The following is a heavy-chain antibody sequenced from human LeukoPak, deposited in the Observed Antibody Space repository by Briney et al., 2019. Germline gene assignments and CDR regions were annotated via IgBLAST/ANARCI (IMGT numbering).Heavy chain of an antibody. Sequence: GSLRLSCAASGFTFSSYEMNWVRQAPGKGLEWVSYISSSGSTIYYAGSVKGRFTISRDNAKNSLYLQMNSLRAEDTAVYYCARHSYGLFLLSTGHDAFDIWGQGTMVTVSS. CDR1: GFTFSSYE. D-gene: IGHD5-18*01. CDR2: ISSSGSTI. V-gene: IGHV3-48*03. CDR3: ARHSYGLFLLSTGHDAFDI. J-gene: IGHJ3*02.